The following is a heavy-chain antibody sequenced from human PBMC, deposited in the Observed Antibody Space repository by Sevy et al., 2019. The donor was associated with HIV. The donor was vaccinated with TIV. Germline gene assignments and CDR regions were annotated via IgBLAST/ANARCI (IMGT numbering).Heavy chain of an antibody. CDR2: IYHTGST. Sequence: SETLSLTCTVSGDSISSSDYSWSWIRQPPGKGLEWIGNIYHTGSTYSNPSLNSRVTISLDKSKNLFSLKLSSVAAADAAVYYCARVREWLNWFDPWGQGALVTVSS. D-gene: IGHD3-3*01. V-gene: IGHV4-30-2*01. CDR3: ARVREWLNWFDP. CDR1: GDSISSSDYS. J-gene: IGHJ5*02.